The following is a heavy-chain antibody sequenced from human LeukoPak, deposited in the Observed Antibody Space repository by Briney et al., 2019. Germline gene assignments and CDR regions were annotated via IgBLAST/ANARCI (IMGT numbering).Heavy chain of an antibody. V-gene: IGHV4-59*01. CDR1: GGSISSYY. J-gene: IGHJ6*03. D-gene: IGHD2-15*01. CDR3: ARVPPSVVAAEYYYYYYMDV. CDR2: IYYSGST. Sequence: PSETLSLTCTVSGGSISSYYWSWIRQPPGKGLEWIGYIYYSGSTNYNPSLKSRVTISVDTSKNQFSLKLSSVTAADTAVYYCARVPPSVVAAEYYYYYYMDVWGKGTTVTVSS.